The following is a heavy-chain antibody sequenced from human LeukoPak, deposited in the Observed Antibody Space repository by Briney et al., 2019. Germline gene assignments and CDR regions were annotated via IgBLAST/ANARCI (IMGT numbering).Heavy chain of an antibody. V-gene: IGHV3-23*01. D-gene: IGHD1-26*01. CDR2: ISGSGGST. CDR1: GFTVSSNY. Sequence: GGSLRLSCAASGFTVSSNYMSWVRQAPGKGLEWVSAISGSGGSTYYADSVKGRFTISRDNSKNTLYLQMNSLRAEDTAVYYCAKRGPYSGSYYVDYWGQGTLVTVSS. J-gene: IGHJ4*02. CDR3: AKRGPYSGSYYVDY.